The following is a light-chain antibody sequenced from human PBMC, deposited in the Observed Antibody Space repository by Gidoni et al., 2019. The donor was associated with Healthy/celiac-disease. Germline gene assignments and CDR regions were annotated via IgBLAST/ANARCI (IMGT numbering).Light chain of an antibody. V-gene: IGLV2-14*01. J-gene: IGLJ2*01. CDR3: SSYTSSSTLVL. CDR1: SNDVGDSKY. CDR2: DVS. Sequence: QSALTQPASVSGSPGQSITISCTGSSNDVGDSKYVAWYQPHPGKAPKLMIYDVSDRPSGVSSRFSGSRSANTASLTISGLQAEDEADYYCSSYTSSSTLVLFGGGTKLTVL.